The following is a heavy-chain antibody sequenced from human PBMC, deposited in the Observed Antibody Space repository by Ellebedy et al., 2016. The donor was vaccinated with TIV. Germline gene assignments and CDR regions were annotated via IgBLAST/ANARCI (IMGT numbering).Heavy chain of an antibody. CDR3: TTLGPSVYSTYNTFDP. Sequence: ASVKVSCKVSGYTLTELSMHWVRQAPGKGLEWMGGFDPEEGEAIYAKKFQGRVTMTEDTSTDTAYMELSSLRSEDTAGYYCTTLGPSVYSTYNTFDPWGQGTLVTVSS. CDR2: FDPEEGEA. CDR1: GYTLTELS. J-gene: IGHJ5*02. V-gene: IGHV1-24*01. D-gene: IGHD6-13*01.